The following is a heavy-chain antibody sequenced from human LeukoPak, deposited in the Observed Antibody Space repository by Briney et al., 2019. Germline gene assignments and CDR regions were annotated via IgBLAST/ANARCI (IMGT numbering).Heavy chain of an antibody. D-gene: IGHD3-22*01. CDR1: GGSFSGYY. V-gene: IGHV4-34*01. J-gene: IGHJ4*02. CDR2: INHSGST. Sequence: SETLSLTCAVYGGSFSGYYWSWIRQPPGKGLEWIGEINHSGSTNYNPSLKSRVTISVDTSKNQFSPKLSSVTAADTAVYYCARHARYYYDSSGYYHRTYYFDYWGQGTLVTVSS. CDR3: ARHARYYYDSSGYYHRTYYFDY.